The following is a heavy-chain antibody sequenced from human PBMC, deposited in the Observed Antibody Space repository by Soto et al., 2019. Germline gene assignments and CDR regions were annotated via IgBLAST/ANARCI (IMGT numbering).Heavy chain of an antibody. J-gene: IGHJ6*04. Sequence: PSETLSLTCTVSGGSISSYYWSWIRQPPGKGLEWIGYIYYSGSTNYNPSLKSRVTISVDTSKNQFSLKLSSVTAADTAVYYCARHPIAAPLDVWGKGTKVTVSS. V-gene: IGHV4-59*01. CDR2: IYYSGST. D-gene: IGHD6-6*01. CDR3: ARHPIAAPLDV. CDR1: GGSISSYY.